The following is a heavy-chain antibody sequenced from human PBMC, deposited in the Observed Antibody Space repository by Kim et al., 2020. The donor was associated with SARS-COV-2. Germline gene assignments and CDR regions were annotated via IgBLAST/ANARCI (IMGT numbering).Heavy chain of an antibody. CDR2: VSFDGSKK. D-gene: IGHD3-9*01. Sequence: GGSLRLSCVASGFTFSKFAIHWVRQAPGKGLEWVAVVSFDGSKKEYSDSVKGLFTIARDMSKNTAYLEMNSLRPEDTAVYYCAKGGSKFDWLLFDFWGQG. CDR1: GFTFSKFA. J-gene: IGHJ4*02. V-gene: IGHV3-30*18. CDR3: AKGGSKFDWLLFDF.